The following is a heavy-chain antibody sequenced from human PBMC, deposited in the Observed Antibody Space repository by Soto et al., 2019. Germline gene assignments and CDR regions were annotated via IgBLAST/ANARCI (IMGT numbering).Heavy chain of an antibody. CDR3: ARDFAYFDS. CDR2: VYHTGRT. V-gene: IGHV4-61*01. D-gene: IGHD3-3*01. J-gene: IGHJ4*02. Sequence: SETLSLTCTVSGSSFKSGSYSWSWIRQPPGKGLEWIGYVYHTGRTSYNPSLKSRVSISMDTSKNQFSLNLDSVTAADTAVYFCARDFAYFDSWGQGTLVTVSS. CDR1: GSSFKSGSYS.